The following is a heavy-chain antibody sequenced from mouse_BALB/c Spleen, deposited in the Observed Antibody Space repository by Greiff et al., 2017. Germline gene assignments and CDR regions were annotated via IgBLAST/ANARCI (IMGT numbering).Heavy chain of an antibody. V-gene: IGHV5-6-3*01. CDR3: ARDGDYRYDGAWFAY. J-gene: IGHJ3*01. CDR2: INSNGGST. Sequence: EVKLVESGGGLVQPGGSLKLSCAASGFTFSSYGMSWVRQTPDKRLELVATINSNGGSTYYPDSVKGRFTISRDNAKNTLYLQRSSLKSEDTAMYYCARDGDYRYDGAWFAYWGQGTLVTVSA. D-gene: IGHD2-14*01. CDR1: GFTFSSYG.